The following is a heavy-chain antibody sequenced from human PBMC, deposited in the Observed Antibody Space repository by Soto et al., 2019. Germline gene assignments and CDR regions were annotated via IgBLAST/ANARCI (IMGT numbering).Heavy chain of an antibody. J-gene: IGHJ5*02. Sequence: SETLSLTCAVYGGSFSGYYWSWIRQPPGKGLEWIGEINHSGSTNYNPSLKSRVTISVDTSKNQFSLKLSSVTAADTAVYYCARGRIKIVVVPAAIYSPWGQGTLVTVSS. CDR3: ARGRIKIVVVPAAIYSP. V-gene: IGHV4-34*01. CDR2: INHSGST. D-gene: IGHD2-2*01. CDR1: GGSFSGYY.